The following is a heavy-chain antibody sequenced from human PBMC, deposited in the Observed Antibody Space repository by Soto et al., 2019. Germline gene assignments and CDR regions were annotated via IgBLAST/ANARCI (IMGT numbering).Heavy chain of an antibody. CDR3: ARWGCSGSNCNLNQRSFDL. J-gene: IGHJ4*02. D-gene: IGHD2-15*01. V-gene: IGHV3-33*03. CDR2: IWYDGSNK. CDR1: GFIFNEYG. Sequence: ESGGGVVQPGRSLRLSCAASGFIFNEYGMHWVRQAPGKGLEWVAVIWYDGSNKYYADSVKGRFTFSRDNSKNTMSLQMNSLRVEDTAVYYCARWGCSGSNCNLNQRSFDLWGQGTLATVSS.